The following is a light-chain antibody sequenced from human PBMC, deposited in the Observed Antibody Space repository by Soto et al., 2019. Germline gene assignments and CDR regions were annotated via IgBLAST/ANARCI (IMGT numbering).Light chain of an antibody. V-gene: IGKV1-39*01. J-gene: IGKJ1*01. CDR2: AAS. Sequence: DIQMTQSPSSLSASVGDRVTITCRASQSVSSYLNWYQHKPGKAPKLLIYAASSLQSGVPSRFSGSGSGTDFTLTISSLQPEDFATYYCLQDYNYPWTFGQGTKVDIK. CDR1: QSVSSY. CDR3: LQDYNYPWT.